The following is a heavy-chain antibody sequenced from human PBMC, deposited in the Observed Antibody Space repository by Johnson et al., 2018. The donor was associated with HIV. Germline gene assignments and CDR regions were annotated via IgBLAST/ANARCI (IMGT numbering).Heavy chain of an antibody. CDR3: ARGFVRITMILVADAFDI. CDR1: GFTFSSYA. CDR2: INWNGGST. J-gene: IGHJ3*02. D-gene: IGHD3-22*01. V-gene: IGHV3-20*04. Sequence: EVQLVESGGGVVKPGRSLRLSCAASGFTFSSYAMHWVRQGPGKGLEWVSGINWNGGSTGYADSVKGRFTISRDNTKNSLYLQMNSLRAEDTALYYCARGFVRITMILVADAFDIWGQGTMVTVSS.